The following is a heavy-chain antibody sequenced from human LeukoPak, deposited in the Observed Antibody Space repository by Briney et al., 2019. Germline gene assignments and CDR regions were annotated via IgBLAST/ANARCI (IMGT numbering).Heavy chain of an antibody. CDR3: ARDPYTTSSGYYLFDY. J-gene: IGHJ4*02. D-gene: IGHD3-22*01. CDR2: IWYDGSNK. V-gene: IGHV3-33*01. CDR1: GFTFSSYG. Sequence: GRSLRLSCAASGFTFSSYGTHWVRQAPGKGLEWVAAIWYDGSNKYYADSVKGRFTISRDNSKNTLYLQMNSLRAEDTAVYYCARDPYTTSSGYYLFDYWGQGTLVTVSS.